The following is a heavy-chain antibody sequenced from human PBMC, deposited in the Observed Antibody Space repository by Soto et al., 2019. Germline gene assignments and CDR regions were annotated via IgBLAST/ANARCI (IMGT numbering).Heavy chain of an antibody. Sequence: ASVKVSCKASGYTFTSYAMHWVRQAPGQRLEWMGWINAGNGNTKYSQKFQGRVTITRDTSASTAYMELSSLRSEDTAVYYCARDEVLEWFQSGENYYYYMDVSGKGTTVTVSS. CDR1: GYTFTSYA. D-gene: IGHD3-3*01. J-gene: IGHJ6*03. CDR3: ARDEVLEWFQSGENYYYYMDV. CDR2: INAGNGNT. V-gene: IGHV1-3*01.